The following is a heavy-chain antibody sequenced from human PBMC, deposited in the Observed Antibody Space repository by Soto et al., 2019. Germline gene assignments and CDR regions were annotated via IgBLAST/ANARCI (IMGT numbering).Heavy chain of an antibody. CDR2: IKQDGSEK. J-gene: IGHJ6*02. V-gene: IGHV3-7*01. CDR1: GFTFSSYW. Sequence: EVQLVESGGGLGQPGGSLRLSCEASGFTFSSYWMSWVRQAPVKGLEWVGNIKQDGSEKNYVDFVKGRFTISRDNAKNSLYLQMTSRRAEDTAVYYCARIASAGRGWDVWGQGTTVVVSS. CDR3: ARIASAGRGWDV. D-gene: IGHD6-13*01.